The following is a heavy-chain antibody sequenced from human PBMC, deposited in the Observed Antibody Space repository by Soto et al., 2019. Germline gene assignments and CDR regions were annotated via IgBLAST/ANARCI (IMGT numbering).Heavy chain of an antibody. V-gene: IGHV3-66*01. CDR1: GFTVSSNY. D-gene: IGHD2-21*01. CDR3: AFVGDPYYYYMDV. Sequence: GGSLRLSCAASGFTVSSNYMSWVRQAPGKGLEWVSVIYSGGSTYYADSVKGRFTISRDNSKNTLYLQMNSLRAEDTAVYYCAFVGDPYYYYMDVWGKGTTVTVSS. J-gene: IGHJ6*03. CDR2: IYSGGST.